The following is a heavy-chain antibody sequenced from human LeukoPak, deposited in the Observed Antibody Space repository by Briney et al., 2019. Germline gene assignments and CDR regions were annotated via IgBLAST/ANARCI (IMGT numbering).Heavy chain of an antibody. CDR2: IYYSGST. D-gene: IGHD3-16*01. CDR1: GGSISSSSYY. J-gene: IGHJ4*02. Sequence: PETLSLTCTVSGGSISSSSYYWGWIRQPPGKGLEWIGSIYYSGSTYYNPSLKSRVTISVDTSKNQFSLKLSSVTAADTAVYYCARSLGAGDYNDYWGQGTLVTVSS. CDR3: ARSLGAGDYNDY. V-gene: IGHV4-39*07.